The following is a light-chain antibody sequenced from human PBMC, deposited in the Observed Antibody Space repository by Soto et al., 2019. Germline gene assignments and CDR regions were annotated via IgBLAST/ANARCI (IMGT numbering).Light chain of an antibody. CDR2: GAF. V-gene: IGKV3-15*01. CDR1: QSVGYR. J-gene: IGKJ4*01. Sequence: EIVMTQSPATLSVSPGERATLSCRASQSVGYRLAWYQQKPGQAPRLLISGAFTRATGIPARFSGSVSGTEFTHPINSLQSEDFAIYYCQQYNDWPLTFGGGSTVEIK. CDR3: QQYNDWPLT.